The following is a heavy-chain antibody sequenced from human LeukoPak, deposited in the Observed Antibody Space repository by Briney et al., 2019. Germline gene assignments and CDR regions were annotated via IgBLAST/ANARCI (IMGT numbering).Heavy chain of an antibody. V-gene: IGHV3-7*01. CDR2: IKQDGTAK. CDR1: SFTFSSYW. J-gene: IGHJ4*02. D-gene: IGHD6-25*01. Sequence: GGSLRLSCAASSFTFSSYWMTWVRQAPGKGLEWVANIKQDGTAKHYVDSVRGRFTISRDNAKNSLYLQMNSLRAEDTAVYYCAREGYSSAWDYWGQGTLVTVSS. CDR3: AREGYSSAWDY.